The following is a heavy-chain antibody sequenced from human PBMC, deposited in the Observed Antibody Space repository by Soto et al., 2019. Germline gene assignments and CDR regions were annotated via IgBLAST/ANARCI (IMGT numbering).Heavy chain of an antibody. V-gene: IGHV3-23*01. CDR3: AKLRLNDFWSGYPDHYWYFDL. Sequence: ESGGGLVQPGGSLRLSCAASGFTFSSYAMSWVRQAPGKGLEWVSAISGSGGSTYYADFVKGRFTISRDNSKNTLYLQMNSLRAEDTAVYYCAKLRLNDFWSGYPDHYWYFDLWGRGTLVTVSS. J-gene: IGHJ2*01. CDR2: ISGSGGST. CDR1: GFTFSSYA. D-gene: IGHD3-3*01.